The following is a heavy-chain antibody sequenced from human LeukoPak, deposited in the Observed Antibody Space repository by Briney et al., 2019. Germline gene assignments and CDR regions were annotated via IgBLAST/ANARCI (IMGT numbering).Heavy chain of an antibody. CDR2: INWNGGST. CDR1: GFTFDDYG. J-gene: IGHJ4*02. CDR3: ARDRIVGATAPPDY. V-gene: IGHV3-20*04. Sequence: TGGSLRLSCAASGFTFDDYGMSWVRHAPGKGLEWVSGINWNGGSTGYADSVKGRFTISRDNAKNSLYLQMNSLRAEDTALYYCARDRIVGATAPPDYWGQGTLVTVSS. D-gene: IGHD1-26*01.